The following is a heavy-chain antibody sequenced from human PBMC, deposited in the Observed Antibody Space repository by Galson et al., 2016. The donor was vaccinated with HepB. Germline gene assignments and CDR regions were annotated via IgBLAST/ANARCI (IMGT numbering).Heavy chain of an antibody. D-gene: IGHD3-16*01. V-gene: IGHV3-53*01. CDR3: ARGGRNRINDAFDM. CDR1: GFTVSTNF. CDR2: IYTGGVT. Sequence: SLRLSCAASGFTVSTNFMNWVRQAPGKGLEWVSLIYTGGVTYYADSVKGRFTISRDNSKNTLYLQMNSLRAEDTAVYYCARGGRNRINDAFDMWGQGTMVTVSS. J-gene: IGHJ3*02.